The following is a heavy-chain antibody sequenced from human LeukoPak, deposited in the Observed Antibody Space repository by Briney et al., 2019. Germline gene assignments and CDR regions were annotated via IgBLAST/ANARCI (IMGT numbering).Heavy chain of an antibody. CDR2: ISGSGGST. V-gene: IGHV3-23*01. Sequence: GGSLRLSCAASGFTFSSYAMSWVRQAPGKGLEWVSAISGSGGSTYYADSVKGRFTISRDNSKNTLYLQMNSLRAEDTAVYYCAKPDSPKPGWCNYYYGMDVWGQGTTVTVSS. CDR3: AKPDSPKPGWCNYYYGMDV. CDR1: GFTFSSYA. J-gene: IGHJ6*02. D-gene: IGHD2-8*01.